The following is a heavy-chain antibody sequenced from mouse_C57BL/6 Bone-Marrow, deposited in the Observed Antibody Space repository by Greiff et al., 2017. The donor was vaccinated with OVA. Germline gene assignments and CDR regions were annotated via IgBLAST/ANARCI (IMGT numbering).Heavy chain of an antibody. CDR2: IWRGGST. CDR3: AKTPYYYGSSSYWYFDV. J-gene: IGHJ1*03. CDR1: GFSLTSYG. Sequence: VQLVESGPGLVQPSQSLSITCTVSGFSLTSYGVHWVRQSPGKGLEWLGVIWRGGSTDYNAAFMSRLSITKDNSKSQVFFKMNSLQADDTAIYYCAKTPYYYGSSSYWYFDVWGTGTTVTVSS. D-gene: IGHD1-1*01. V-gene: IGHV2-5*01.